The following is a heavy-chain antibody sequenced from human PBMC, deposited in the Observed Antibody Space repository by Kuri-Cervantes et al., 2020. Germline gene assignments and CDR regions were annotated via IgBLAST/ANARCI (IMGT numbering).Heavy chain of an antibody. Sequence: GESLKISCAASGFTFSSYSMNWVRQAPGKGLEWVSYISGSSRTIYYADSVKGRFTISRDNAKNSLYLQMNSLRDEDTAVYYCAAESESYIVGATNYYYYGMDVWGQGTTVTVSS. J-gene: IGHJ6*02. CDR2: ISGSSRTI. D-gene: IGHD1-26*01. CDR3: AAESESYIVGATNYYYYGMDV. V-gene: IGHV3-48*02. CDR1: GFTFSSYS.